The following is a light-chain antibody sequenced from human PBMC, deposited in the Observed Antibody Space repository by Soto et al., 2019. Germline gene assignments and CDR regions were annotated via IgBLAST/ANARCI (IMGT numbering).Light chain of an antibody. CDR2: DVS. Sequence: QSALTQPASVSGSPGQSITISCTGTSSDVGGYNYVSWYRQHPGKAPKLMLYDVSNRPSGVSNRFSGSKSGNTASLTISGLQAEDEGDYYCSSYTSSSTHVIFGGGTKLTVL. J-gene: IGLJ2*01. V-gene: IGLV2-14*01. CDR1: SSDVGGYNY. CDR3: SSYTSSSTHVI.